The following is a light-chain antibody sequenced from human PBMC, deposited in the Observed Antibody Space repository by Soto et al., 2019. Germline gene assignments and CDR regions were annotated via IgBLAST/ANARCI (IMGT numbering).Light chain of an antibody. CDR2: RAS. V-gene: IGKV3-15*01. CDR1: QSINSN. CDR3: QQYNDWPLT. Sequence: IVMTQSPATLSVSPGERATLSCRASQSINSNLAWYQQKPGQAPRLLMFRASIRATGFPARFSGSGSGTEFNITISSLQSEDFALYYCQQYNDWPLTFGQGTKVDI. J-gene: IGKJ1*01.